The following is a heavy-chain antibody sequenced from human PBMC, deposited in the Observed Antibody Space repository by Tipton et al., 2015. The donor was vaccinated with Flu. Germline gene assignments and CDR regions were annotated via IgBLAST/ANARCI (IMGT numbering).Heavy chain of an antibody. CDR3: ARELNYGMDV. V-gene: IGHV4-61*02. Sequence: LVKPTQTLSLTCTVSGGSISSGSYYWSWIRQPAGKGLEWIGRIYTSGSTNYNPSLKSRVTISVDTSKNQFSLKLSSVTAADTAVYYCARELNYGMDVWGQGATVTVSS. CDR1: GGSISSGSYY. J-gene: IGHJ6*02. CDR2: IYTSGST.